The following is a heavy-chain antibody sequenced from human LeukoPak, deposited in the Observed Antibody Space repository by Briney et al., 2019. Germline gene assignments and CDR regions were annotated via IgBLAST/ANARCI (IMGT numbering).Heavy chain of an antibody. J-gene: IGHJ4*02. CDR1: GYSFTNYW. CDR2: IYPADSDT. Sequence: GESLKISYKGSGYSFTNYWIAWVRQMPGKGLEWMGIIYPADSDTRYSPSFQGQVTISADKSISTAYLQWSSLKASDTAMYYCARQSSGWYGGNDYWGQGTLVTVSS. D-gene: IGHD6-19*01. CDR3: ARQSSGWYGGNDY. V-gene: IGHV5-51*01.